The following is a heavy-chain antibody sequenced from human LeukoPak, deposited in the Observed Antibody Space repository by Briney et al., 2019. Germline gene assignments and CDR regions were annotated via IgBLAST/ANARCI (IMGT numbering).Heavy chain of an antibody. J-gene: IGHJ3*02. V-gene: IGHV3-23*01. CDR3: ARGSRETPI. Sequence: GGSLRLSCAASGFTFSNYAMTWVRQAPGKGLEWVSTVADSGGSTYYADSVKGRFTISRDNSKNTLYLQMNSLRAEDTAVYYCARGSRETPIWGQGTMVTVSS. D-gene: IGHD1-26*01. CDR2: VADSGGST. CDR1: GFTFSNYA.